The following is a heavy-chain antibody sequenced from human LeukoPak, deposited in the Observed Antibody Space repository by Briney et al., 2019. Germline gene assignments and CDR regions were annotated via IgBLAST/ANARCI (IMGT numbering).Heavy chain of an antibody. CDR3: ARDQYSIDY. J-gene: IGHJ4*02. Sequence: PGGSLRLSCAASGFTFSTYWMHWVRQAPGKGLVWVSRTNGDGSTTSYADSVKGRFTISRDNAKNSLYPQMNSLRAEDTAVYYCARDQYSIDYWGQGTLVTVSS. D-gene: IGHD2-21*01. CDR1: GFTFSTYW. V-gene: IGHV3-74*01. CDR2: TNGDGSTT.